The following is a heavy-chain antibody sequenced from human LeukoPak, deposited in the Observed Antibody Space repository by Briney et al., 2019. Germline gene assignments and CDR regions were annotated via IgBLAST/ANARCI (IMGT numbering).Heavy chain of an antibody. CDR2: IYYSGST. D-gene: IGHD5-12*01. V-gene: IGHV4-39*01. J-gene: IGHJ4*02. CDR3: ARHGGLKYGGYEKRFDY. CDR1: GGSISSSSYF. Sequence: SETLSLTCTVSGGSISSSSYFWGWIRQPPGKGLEWIGSIYYSGSTYYNPSLESRVSVSVDTSKNQFSLKLNSVTAADTAVYYCARHGGLKYGGYEKRFDYWGQGTLVTVSS.